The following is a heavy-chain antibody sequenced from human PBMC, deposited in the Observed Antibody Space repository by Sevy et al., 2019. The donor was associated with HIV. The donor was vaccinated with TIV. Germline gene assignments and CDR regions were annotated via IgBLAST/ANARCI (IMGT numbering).Heavy chain of an antibody. D-gene: IGHD3-22*01. V-gene: IGHV3-53*01. CDR2: IYSSERT. Sequence: GVSLRLSCAASGFTVSDNHMNWVRQAPGKGLEWVSVIYSSERTDYADSVKGRFTVSRDNSKNTLYLQMNSLRAEDTAVYYCARDRVTYYYDTSGYYTSGYGMDVWGQGTTVTVSS. CDR3: ARDRVTYYYDTSGYYTSGYGMDV. CDR1: GFTVSDNH. J-gene: IGHJ6*02.